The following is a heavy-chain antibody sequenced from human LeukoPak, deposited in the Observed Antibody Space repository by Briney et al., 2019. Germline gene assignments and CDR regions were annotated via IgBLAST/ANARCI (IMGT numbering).Heavy chain of an antibody. J-gene: IGHJ4*02. CDR2: INSDGSAS. CDR3: VRDVYGLGDS. CDR1: GFTFSDYW. D-gene: IGHD2-8*01. Sequence: PGGSLRLSCTASGFTFSDYWMHWVRHTPEKGLMWVSKINSDGSASQYAESVKGRFTISRDNRKNTLYLQMNSLRAEDTAVYYCVRDVYGLGDSWGQGALVTVSS. V-gene: IGHV3-74*03.